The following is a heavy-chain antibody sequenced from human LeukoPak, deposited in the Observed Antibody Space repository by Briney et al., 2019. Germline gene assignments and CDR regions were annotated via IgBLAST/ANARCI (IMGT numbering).Heavy chain of an antibody. CDR3: ANSGLNRFEY. J-gene: IGHJ4*02. D-gene: IGHD2-15*01. Sequence: GGSLRLSCAASGFIFTDYTLTWVRQAPGKGLEWVSTMSGTGSYKSYADSVKGRFIMSRDNAKKAVFLQMNSLRADDTAVYYCANSGLNRFEYWGQGALVTVSS. V-gene: IGHV3-21*04. CDR2: MSGTGSYK. CDR1: GFIFTDYT.